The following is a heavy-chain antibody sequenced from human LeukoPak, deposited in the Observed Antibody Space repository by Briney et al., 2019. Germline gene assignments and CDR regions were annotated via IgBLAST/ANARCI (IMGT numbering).Heavy chain of an antibody. D-gene: IGHD3-22*01. CDR2: ISSNGGST. CDR1: GFNFNNYA. J-gene: IGHJ4*02. V-gene: IGHV3-64*01. CDR3: ARDLEVVVITTGFDY. Sequence: GGSLRLSCAASGFNFNNYAMSWVRQAPGKGLEYVSAISSNGGSTYYANSVKGRFTISRDNSKNTLYLQMGSLRAEDMAVYYCARDLEVVVITTGFDYWGQGTLVTVSS.